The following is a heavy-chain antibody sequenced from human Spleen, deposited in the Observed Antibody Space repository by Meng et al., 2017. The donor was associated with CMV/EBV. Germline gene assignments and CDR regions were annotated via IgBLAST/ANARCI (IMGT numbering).Heavy chain of an antibody. CDR2: IYYSGST. J-gene: IGHJ4*02. CDR3: ARLRDSLHSGFDN. Sequence: SEILSLTCTVSGGSINSGGYFWSWIRQLPGKGLEWIGDIYYSGSTYYHPSLKSRVTISVDTSKNQFALKLNSVTAADTAVYYCARLRDSLHSGFDNWGQGTLVTVSS. V-gene: IGHV4-31*03. CDR1: GGSINSGGYF. D-gene: IGHD3-22*01.